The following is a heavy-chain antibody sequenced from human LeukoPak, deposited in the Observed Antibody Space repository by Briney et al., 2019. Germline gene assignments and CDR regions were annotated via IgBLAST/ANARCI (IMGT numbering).Heavy chain of an antibody. CDR1: GASFSGYY. CDR2: INHSGSA. CDR3: ARGDYYYMDV. Sequence: SETLSLTCVVYGASFSGYYWSWTRLSPGKGLEWIGEINHSGSANYNVSLKSRVTISVDTSKNQFSLKLSPVTAADTAVYYCARGDYYYMDVWGKGTTVTVSS. J-gene: IGHJ6*03. V-gene: IGHV4-34*01.